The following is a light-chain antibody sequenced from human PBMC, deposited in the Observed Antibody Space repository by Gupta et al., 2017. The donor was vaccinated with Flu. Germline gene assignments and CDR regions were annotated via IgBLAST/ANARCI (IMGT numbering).Light chain of an antibody. Sequence: QPLLTHPHSLSGTPGQRVTISCSGNKSNIGTNYVYWSHQFPGTAPRLLPYFHDPRPSGVPARFAASLSGTSASLVTHAPQPGDEADYFGEAGAETPGGNWVFGGGTKLTVL. CDR3: EAGAETPGGNWV. J-gene: IGLJ3*02. CDR2: FHD. V-gene: IGLV1-47*01. CDR1: KSNIGTNY.